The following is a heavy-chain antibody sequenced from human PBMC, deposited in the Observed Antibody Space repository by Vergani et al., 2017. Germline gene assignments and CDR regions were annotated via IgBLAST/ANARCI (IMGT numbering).Heavy chain of an antibody. V-gene: IGHV3-23*01. CDR3: AKFGARYGGNPLFDP. CDR1: GFTFSSSA. D-gene: IGHD4-23*01. CDR2: ISGSGGST. Sequence: EVQLLESGGGLVQPGGSLRLSCAASGFTFSSSAMSWVRQAPGKGLEWVSAISGSGGSTYYADSVKGRFTISRDNSKNTLYLQMNSLRAEDTAVYYCAKFGARYGGNPLFDPWGQGTLVTVSS. J-gene: IGHJ5*02.